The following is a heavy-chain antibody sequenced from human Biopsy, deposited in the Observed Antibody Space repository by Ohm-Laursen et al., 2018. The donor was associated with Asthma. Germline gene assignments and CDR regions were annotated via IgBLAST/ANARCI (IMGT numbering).Heavy chain of an antibody. CDR1: GFSLSDYY. J-gene: IGHJ4*02. D-gene: IGHD3-16*02. CDR3: ARGGSRDLWGTYRYPWDY. Sequence: SLRLSCAASGFSLSDYYMSWIRQAPGKGLEWVSYISWSSSYTNYADSVKGRFTISRDNAKNSLFLQMNSLRAEDTAVDYFARGGSRDLWGTYRYPWDYWGQGTLVTVSS. CDR2: ISWSSSYT. V-gene: IGHV3-11*06.